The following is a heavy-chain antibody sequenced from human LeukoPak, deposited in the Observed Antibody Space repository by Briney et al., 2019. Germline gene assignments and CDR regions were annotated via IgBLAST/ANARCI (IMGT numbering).Heavy chain of an antibody. J-gene: IGHJ5*02. D-gene: IGHD3-22*01. V-gene: IGHV1-2*02. CDR3: ARDYDSSGYYPASTWWFDP. CDR1: GGTFSSYA. CDR2: INPNSGGT. Sequence: ASVKVSCKASGGTFSSYAISWVRQAPGQGLEWMGWINPNSGGTNYAQKFQGRVTMTRDTSISTAYMELSRLRSDDTAVYYCARDYDSSGYYPASTWWFDPWGQGTLVTVSS.